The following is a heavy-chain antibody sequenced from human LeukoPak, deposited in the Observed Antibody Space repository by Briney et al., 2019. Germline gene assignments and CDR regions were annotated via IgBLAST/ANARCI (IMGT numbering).Heavy chain of an antibody. V-gene: IGHV1-2*02. CDR3: ARGWSYYGSGSYYIDPHFDY. CDR1: GYTFTGYY. CDR2: INPNSGGT. D-gene: IGHD3-10*01. Sequence: ASVKVSCKASGYTFTGYYMHWVRQAPGQGLEWMGWINPNSGGTNYAQKFQGRVTMTRDTSISTAYMELSTLRSDDTAVYYCARGWSYYGSGSYYIDPHFDYWGQGTLVTVSS. J-gene: IGHJ4*02.